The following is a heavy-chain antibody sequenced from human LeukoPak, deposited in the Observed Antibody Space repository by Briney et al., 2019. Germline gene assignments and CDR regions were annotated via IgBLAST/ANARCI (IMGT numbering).Heavy chain of an antibody. V-gene: IGHV3-21*01. CDR1: GFTFSSYS. J-gene: IGHJ4*02. CDR2: ISSSSSYI. CDR3: ARDAGRDGDIHAGYFDY. Sequence: PGGSLRLSCAASGFTFSSYSMNWVRQAPGKGLEWVSSISSSSSYIYYADSVKGRFTISRDNAKNSLYLQMNSLRAEDTAVYYCARDAGRDGDIHAGYFDYWGQGTLVTVSS. D-gene: IGHD5-24*01.